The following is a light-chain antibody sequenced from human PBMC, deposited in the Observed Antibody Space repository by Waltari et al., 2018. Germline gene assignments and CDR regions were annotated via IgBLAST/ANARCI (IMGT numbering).Light chain of an antibody. J-gene: IGLJ3*02. CDR2: DVS. Sequence: QSALTQPASVSGSPGQSITISCTGTSSDVGTYHYVSWYQQHPGKAPKLLIYDVSYRPSGVSYRFSGSQSGNTASLTISGLQAEDEADYYCSSYITTNTLELFGGGTSLTVL. CDR3: SSYITTNTLEL. V-gene: IGLV2-14*03. CDR1: SSDVGTYHY.